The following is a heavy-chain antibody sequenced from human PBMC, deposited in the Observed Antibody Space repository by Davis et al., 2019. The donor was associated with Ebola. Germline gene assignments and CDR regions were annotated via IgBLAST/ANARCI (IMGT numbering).Heavy chain of an antibody. D-gene: IGHD2-2*01. CDR1: GFTFSSYA. V-gene: IGHV3-23*01. CDR2: ISDSGGST. CDR3: ARGVCSSTSCYDYYYGMDV. J-gene: IGHJ6*02. Sequence: GESLKISCAASGFTFSSYAMSWVRQAPGKGLQWVSSISDSGGSTYYADSVKGRFTISRDNSKNTLYLQMNSLRAEDTAVYYCARGVCSSTSCYDYYYGMDVWGQGTTVTVSS.